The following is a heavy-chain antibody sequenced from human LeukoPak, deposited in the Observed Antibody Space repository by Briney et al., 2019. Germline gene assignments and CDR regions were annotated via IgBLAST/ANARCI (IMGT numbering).Heavy chain of an antibody. CDR3: ARIMQEAFDI. V-gene: IGHV2-70*04. CDR1: GFSLNTHGMR. CDR2: IDWDDDK. Sequence: SGPTLVKPTQSLTLTCTFSGFSLNTHGMRVSWIRQPPGKALEWLARIDWDDDKFYTTSLKTRLTISKDTSKNQVVLTMTNMDPVDTATCYCARIMQEAFDIWGQGTMVTVSS. J-gene: IGHJ3*02.